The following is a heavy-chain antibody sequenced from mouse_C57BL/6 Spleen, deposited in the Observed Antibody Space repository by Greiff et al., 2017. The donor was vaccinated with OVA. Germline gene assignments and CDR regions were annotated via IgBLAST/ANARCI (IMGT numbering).Heavy chain of an antibody. Sequence: EVQLQQSGAELVRPGASVKLSCTASGFNIKDDYMHWVKQRPEQGLEWIGWIDPENGDTEYASKFQGKATITAYTSSSTAYLQLSSLTSEDTAVYYCTVLPRDYWGQGTSVTVSS. CDR2: IDPENGDT. J-gene: IGHJ4*01. CDR1: GFNIKDDY. CDR3: TVLPRDY. V-gene: IGHV14-4*01. D-gene: IGHD2-12*01.